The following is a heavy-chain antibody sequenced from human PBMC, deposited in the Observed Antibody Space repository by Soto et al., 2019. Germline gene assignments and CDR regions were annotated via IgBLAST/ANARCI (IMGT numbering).Heavy chain of an antibody. CDR2: ISGSGGST. D-gene: IGHD3-10*01. J-gene: IGHJ6*03. V-gene: IGHV3-23*01. CDR3: AKSGFRYYYGSGIPSWYYYMDV. CDR1: GFTFSSYA. Sequence: EVQLLESGGGLVQPGGSLRLSCAASGFTFSSYAMSWVRQAPGKGLEWVLAISGSGGSTYYADSVKGRFTISRDNSKNTLYLQMNSLRAEDTAVYYCAKSGFRYYYGSGIPSWYYYMDVWGKGTTVTVSS.